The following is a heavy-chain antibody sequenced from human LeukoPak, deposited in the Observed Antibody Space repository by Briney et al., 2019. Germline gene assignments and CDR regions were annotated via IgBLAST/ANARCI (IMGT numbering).Heavy chain of an antibody. CDR3: VRVRSEYSSSSAMDV. J-gene: IGHJ6*03. CDR1: GFTFSSYW. Sequence: GGSLRPSCAASGFTFSSYWMTWVRQAPGEGLEWVANIKQDGSEKQYVESVKGRFTISRDNAKNSLYLQMNSLRAEDTAVYYCVRVRSEYSSSSAMDVWGKGTTVTVSS. CDR2: IKQDGSEK. D-gene: IGHD6-6*01. V-gene: IGHV3-7*01.